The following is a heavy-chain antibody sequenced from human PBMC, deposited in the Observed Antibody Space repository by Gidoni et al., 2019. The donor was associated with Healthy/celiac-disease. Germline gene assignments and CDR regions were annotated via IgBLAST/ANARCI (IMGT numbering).Heavy chain of an antibody. Sequence: QVTLKEPGPVLVKPTETLTLTCTVSGFSLSNDRLGVSWIRQPPVKALEWLAHIFSNDEKSYSTSLKSRLTISKDTSKSQVVLTMTNMDPVDTATYYCARLLASFKSNDAFDIWGQGTMVTVSS. J-gene: IGHJ3*02. CDR2: IFSNDEK. CDR1: GFSLSNDRLG. CDR3: ARLLASFKSNDAFDI. V-gene: IGHV2-26*01. D-gene: IGHD2-2*01.